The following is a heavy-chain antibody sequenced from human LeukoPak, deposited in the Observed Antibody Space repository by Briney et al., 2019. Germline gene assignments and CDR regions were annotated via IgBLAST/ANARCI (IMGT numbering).Heavy chain of an antibody. CDR3: AKGIHYYDSSGYYY. CDR1: GFTFSNYG. J-gene: IGHJ4*02. D-gene: IGHD3-22*01. Sequence: GGSLRLSCAASGFTFSNYGMHWVRQAPGRGLEWVAFIRYDGSKKYYADSVKGRFTISRDNSKNTLYLQMNSLGAEDTAVYYCAKGIHYYDSSGYYYWGQGTLVTVSS. CDR2: IRYDGSKK. V-gene: IGHV3-30*02.